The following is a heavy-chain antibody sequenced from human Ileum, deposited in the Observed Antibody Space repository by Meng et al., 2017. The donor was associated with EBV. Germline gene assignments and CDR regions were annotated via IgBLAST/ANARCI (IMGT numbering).Heavy chain of an antibody. CDR2: IYHSGST. V-gene: IGHV4-4*02. CDR1: GGSISSINW. Sequence: VPLQGWGPGLVKPSGTRSLTCAVSGGSISSINWWSWVRQPPGKGLEWIGEIYHSGSTNYNPSLKSRVTISVDKSKNQFSLKLSSVTAADTAVYYCARKPNDYIWGSYRYGAFDIWGQGTMVTVSS. D-gene: IGHD3-16*02. CDR3: ARKPNDYIWGSYRYGAFDI. J-gene: IGHJ3*02.